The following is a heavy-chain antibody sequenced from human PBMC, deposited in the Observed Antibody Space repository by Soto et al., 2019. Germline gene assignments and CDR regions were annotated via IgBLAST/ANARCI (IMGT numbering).Heavy chain of an antibody. Sequence: QVQLQESGPGLVKPSETLSLTCTVSGGSVSSGSYYWSWIRQPPGKGLEWIGYIYYSGSTNYNPXXESRVTISVAXXKXQXXLKLSAVTAADTAVYYCARAYSTYVEYYYYYGMDVWGQGTTVTVSS. V-gene: IGHV4-61*01. D-gene: IGHD4-4*01. CDR1: GGSVSSGSYY. CDR2: IYYSGST. J-gene: IGHJ6*02. CDR3: ARAYSTYVEYYYYYGMDV.